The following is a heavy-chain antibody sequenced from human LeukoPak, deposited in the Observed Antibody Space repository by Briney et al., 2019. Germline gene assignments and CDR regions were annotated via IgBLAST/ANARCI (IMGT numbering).Heavy chain of an antibody. Sequence: GEPLNISCKGSGSSFTSYSIGWVRQIPGKGLEWMGTIFAVESDTRYGPSFQGQVTISADKSISTAYLQWSSLKASDTAMYYCARLVAVAGAPYFDYWGQGTLVTVFS. CDR2: IFAVESDT. CDR1: GSSFTSYS. D-gene: IGHD6-19*01. CDR3: ARLVAVAGAPYFDY. J-gene: IGHJ4*02. V-gene: IGHV5-51*01.